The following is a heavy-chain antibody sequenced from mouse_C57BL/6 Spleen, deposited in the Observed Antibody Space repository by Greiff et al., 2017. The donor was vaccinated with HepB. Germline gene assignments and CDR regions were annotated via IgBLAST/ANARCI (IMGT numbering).Heavy chain of an antibody. V-gene: IGHV1-55*01. J-gene: IGHJ4*01. Sequence: VQLQQSGAELVKPGASVKMSCKASGYTFTSYWITWVKQRPGQGLEWIGDIYPGSGSTNYNEKFKSKATLTVDTSSSTAYMQLSSLTSEDSAVYYCARSIYYYGSRGDYYAMDYWGQRTSVTVSS. CDR3: ARSIYYYGSRGDYYAMDY. D-gene: IGHD1-1*01. CDR1: GYTFTSYW. CDR2: IYPGSGST.